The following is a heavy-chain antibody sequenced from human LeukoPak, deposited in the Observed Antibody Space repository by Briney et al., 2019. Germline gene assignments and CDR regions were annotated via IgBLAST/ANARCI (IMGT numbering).Heavy chain of an antibody. CDR3: ARGLDTAMAAYYYYMDV. Sequence: ASVKVSCKASGYTFTSYYMHWVRQAPGQGLEWMGWMNPKSGNTGYAQKFQGRVTITRNTSISTAYMELSSLRSEDTAVYYCARGLDTAMAAYYYYMDVWGKGTTVTVSS. CDR2: MNPKSGNT. CDR1: GYTFTSYY. V-gene: IGHV1-8*03. J-gene: IGHJ6*03. D-gene: IGHD5-18*01.